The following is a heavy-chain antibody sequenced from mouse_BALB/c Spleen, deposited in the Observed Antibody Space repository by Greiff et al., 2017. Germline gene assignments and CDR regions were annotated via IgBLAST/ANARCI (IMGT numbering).Heavy chain of an antibody. J-gene: IGHJ2*01. D-gene: IGHD2-1*01. CDR1: GFNIKDTY. Sequence: VQLQQSGAELVKPGASVKLSCTASGFNIKDTYMHWVKQRPEQGLEWIGRIDPANGNTKYDPKFQGKATITADTSSNTAYLQLSSLTSEDTAVYYCVRSCGNFYYLDYWGEGTPLTVSS. CDR2: IDPANGNT. V-gene: IGHV14-3*02. CDR3: VRSCGNFYYLDY.